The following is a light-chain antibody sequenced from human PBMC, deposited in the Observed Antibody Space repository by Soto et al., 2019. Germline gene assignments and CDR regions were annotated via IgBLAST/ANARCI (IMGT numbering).Light chain of an antibody. CDR2: EDS. CDR3: QTFDNRNGV. J-gene: IGLJ3*02. Sequence: NFMLTQPHSVSDSPGKTVTISCTRSSGSIAANFVQWYRQRPGSAPTTVIFEDSKRMSGVPDRFSGSIDRASNSAALVISGLRPDDEADYYCQTFDNRNGVFGGGTKLTVL. CDR1: SGSIAANF. V-gene: IGLV6-57*04.